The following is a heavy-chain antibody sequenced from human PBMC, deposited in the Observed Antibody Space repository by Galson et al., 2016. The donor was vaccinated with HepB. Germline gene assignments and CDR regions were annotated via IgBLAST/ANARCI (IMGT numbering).Heavy chain of an antibody. V-gene: IGHV3-7*01. D-gene: IGHD4-17*01. CDR2: INQDGIEK. Sequence: LSCATSGFTFSSYWMTWVRQAPGKGLEWVANINQDGIEKYYVGSVEGRFTISRDNAKKSLYLQMDSLRAEDTAVYYCARSGEPSWGQGTLVTVSP. CDR1: GFTFSSYW. CDR3: ARSGEPS. J-gene: IGHJ5*02.